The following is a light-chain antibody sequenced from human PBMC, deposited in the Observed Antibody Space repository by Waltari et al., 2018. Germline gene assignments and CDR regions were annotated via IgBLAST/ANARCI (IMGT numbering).Light chain of an antibody. Sequence: QSVLTQPPSASGTPGPGVTISCSGSSSNIGGNSVSWYQQLPGSAPKLLIYTSNQRPSGVPDRFSGAKSGTSASLAISGLQSEDEAHYYCAAWDDTLNGRVFGGGTKVTVL. V-gene: IGLV1-44*01. CDR3: AAWDDTLNGRV. J-gene: IGLJ3*02. CDR1: SSNIGGNS. CDR2: TSN.